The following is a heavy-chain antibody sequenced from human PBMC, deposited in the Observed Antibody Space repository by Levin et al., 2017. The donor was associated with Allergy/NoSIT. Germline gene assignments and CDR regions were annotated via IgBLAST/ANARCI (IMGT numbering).Heavy chain of an antibody. CDR1: GFTVSSNY. CDR2: IYSGGST. V-gene: IGHV3-53*01. J-gene: IGHJ4*02. CDR3: ARDIPAGTGDY. Sequence: PSETLSLTCAASGFTVSSNYMSWVRQAPGKGLEWVSVIYSGGSTYYADSVKGRFTISRDNSKNTLYLQMNSLRAEDTAVYYCARDIPAGTGDYWGQGTLVTVSS. D-gene: IGHD6-19*01.